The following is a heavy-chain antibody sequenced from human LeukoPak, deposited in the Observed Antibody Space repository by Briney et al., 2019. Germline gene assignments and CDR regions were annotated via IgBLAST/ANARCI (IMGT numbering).Heavy chain of an antibody. D-gene: IGHD3-10*01. Sequence: PGGSLRLSCAASGFSFSHYGMHWVRQAPGKGLEWVAFKQNDGSSTFYADSVKGRFTISRDNSKNTLYLQMNSLRAEDTAVYYCAGTMVRGVNSGDYWGQGTLVTVSS. J-gene: IGHJ4*02. CDR1: GFSFSHYG. V-gene: IGHV3-30*02. CDR3: AGTMVRGVNSGDY. CDR2: KQNDGSST.